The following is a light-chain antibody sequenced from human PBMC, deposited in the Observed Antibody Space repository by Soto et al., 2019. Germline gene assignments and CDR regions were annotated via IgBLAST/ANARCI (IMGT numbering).Light chain of an antibody. CDR3: QQYGSSPA. CDR1: QSVSSSY. CDR2: GAS. J-gene: IGKJ1*01. V-gene: IGKV3-20*01. Sequence: SVLTQSPGTLSLSPGERATLSCRASQSVSSSYLAWYQQKPGQAPRLLIYGASSRATGIPDRFSGSGSGTDFTLTISRLEPEDFAVYYCQQYGSSPAFGQRTKVDIK.